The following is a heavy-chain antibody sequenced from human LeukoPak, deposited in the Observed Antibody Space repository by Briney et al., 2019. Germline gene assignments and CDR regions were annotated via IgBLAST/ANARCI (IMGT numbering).Heavy chain of an antibody. Sequence: SETLSLTCTVSGGSISSSGNYWGWIRQPPGKGLEWIGSIYYSGSTYYNPSLKSRVTISVDTSKNQFSLKLSSVTAADTAVYYCARRTSLAWFDPWGQGTLVTVSS. CDR1: GGSISSSGNY. D-gene: IGHD1-1*01. CDR2: IYYSGST. J-gene: IGHJ5*02. CDR3: ARRTSLAWFDP. V-gene: IGHV4-39*01.